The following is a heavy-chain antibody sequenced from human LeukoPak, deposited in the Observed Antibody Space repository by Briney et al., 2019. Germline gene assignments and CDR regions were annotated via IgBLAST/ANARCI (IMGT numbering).Heavy chain of an antibody. D-gene: IGHD3-9*01. V-gene: IGHV3-23*01. CDR2: ISGSGGST. CDR1: GFTFSSYA. J-gene: IGHJ4*02. CDR3: AKVGDILTGYGLDY. Sequence: PGGSLRLSCAASGFTFSSYAMSWVRQAPGKGLEWVSAISGSGGSTYYADSVKGRSTISRDNSKNTLYLQMNSLRAEDTAVYYCAKVGDILTGYGLDYWGQGTLVTVSS.